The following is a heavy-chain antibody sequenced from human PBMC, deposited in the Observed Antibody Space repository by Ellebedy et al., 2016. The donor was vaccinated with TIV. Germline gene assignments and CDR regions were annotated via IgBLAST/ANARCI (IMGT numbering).Heavy chain of an antibody. D-gene: IGHD3-10*01. CDR1: GYTFTTYY. V-gene: IGHV1-46*01. Sequence: AASVKVSCKASGYTFTTYYIHWVRQAPGQGLEWMGTINHNGAYTTYAQKFQGKVTMTRDTSTRKVYLELSSLRSEDTAVYYCARDGRRDYYGSGRPPPNWFDPWGQGTLVTVSS. CDR2: INHNGAYT. CDR3: ARDGRRDYYGSGRPPPNWFDP. J-gene: IGHJ5*02.